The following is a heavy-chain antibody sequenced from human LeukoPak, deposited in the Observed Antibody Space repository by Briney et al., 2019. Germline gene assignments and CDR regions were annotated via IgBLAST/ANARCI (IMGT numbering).Heavy chain of an antibody. D-gene: IGHD5-18*01. CDR3: AKDYNAAIFYWYFDL. CDR1: GFTFSSYG. Sequence: GGSLRLSCAASGFTFSSYGMHWVRQAPGKGLEWVAVISYDGSNKYYADSVKGRFTISRDNSKNTLYLQMNSLRAEDTAVYYCAKDYNAAIFYWYFDLWGRGTLVTVSS. J-gene: IGHJ2*01. V-gene: IGHV3-30*18. CDR2: ISYDGSNK.